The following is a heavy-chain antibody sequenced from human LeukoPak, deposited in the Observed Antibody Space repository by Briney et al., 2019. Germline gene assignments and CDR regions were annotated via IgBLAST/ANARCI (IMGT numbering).Heavy chain of an antibody. Sequence: GESLKISCKGSGYSFTTYWIGWVRQMPGKGLEWMGIIYPGDSDTRYSPSFQGQVTISADKSISTAYLQWSSLKASDTAMYYCARHENTIFGVVKYWGQGTLVTVSS. CDR3: ARHENTIFGVVKY. CDR2: IYPGDSDT. V-gene: IGHV5-51*01. CDR1: GYSFTTYW. D-gene: IGHD3-3*01. J-gene: IGHJ4*02.